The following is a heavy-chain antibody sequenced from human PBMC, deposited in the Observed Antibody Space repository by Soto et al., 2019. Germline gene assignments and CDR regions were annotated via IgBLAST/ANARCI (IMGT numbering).Heavy chain of an antibody. CDR2: IWYDGSDK. CDR1: GFIFSNYG. J-gene: IGHJ4*02. CDR3: ATGGDSGRAE. Sequence: QVQLVESGGGVVQPGRSLRLSCAASGFIFSNYGMHWVRQAPGKGLEWVAVIWYDGSDKYYADSVKGRFTISRDNSKNTLYLQMNSLRAEDTAVYYCATGGDSGRAEWGQGTLVTVSS. V-gene: IGHV3-33*01. D-gene: IGHD3-10*01.